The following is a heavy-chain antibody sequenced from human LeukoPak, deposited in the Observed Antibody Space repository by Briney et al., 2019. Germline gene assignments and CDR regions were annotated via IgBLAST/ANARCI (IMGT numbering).Heavy chain of an antibody. D-gene: IGHD3-22*01. CDR2: IGTAGDT. J-gene: IGHJ4*02. CDR3: ARVTSDSSGFAYYFDF. CDR1: GFTFSNYD. V-gene: IGHV3-13*01. Sequence: GGSLRLSCAASGFTFSNYDMHWVRQATGKGLEWVSAIGTAGDTYYPGSVKGRFTISRENARNSLYLQMSSLRAGDTAVYYCARVTSDSSGFAYYFDFWGQGTLVTVSS.